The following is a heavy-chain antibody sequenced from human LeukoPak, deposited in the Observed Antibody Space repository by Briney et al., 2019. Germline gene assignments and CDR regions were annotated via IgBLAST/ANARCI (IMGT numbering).Heavy chain of an antibody. J-gene: IGHJ4*02. CDR3: ARELMHLPSAPWRHSNYGY. CDR2: IKQDGSEK. CDR1: GFTFSSYW. V-gene: IGHV3-7*01. Sequence: SGGSLRLSCAASGFTFSSYWMSWVRQAPGKGLEWVANIKQDGSEKYYVDSVKGRFTISRDNAKNSLYLQMNSLRAEDTAVYYCARELMHLPSAPWRHSNYGYWGQGTLVTVSS. D-gene: IGHD4-11*01.